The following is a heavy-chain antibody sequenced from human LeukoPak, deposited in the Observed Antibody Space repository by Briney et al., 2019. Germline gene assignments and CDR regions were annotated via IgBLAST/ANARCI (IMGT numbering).Heavy chain of an antibody. CDR3: ARELKGGVNWFDP. V-gene: IGHV4-31*03. J-gene: IGHJ5*02. Sequence: PSQTLSLTCTVSGGSISSGGYYWSWIRQHPGKGLEWIGYIYYSGSTYYNPSLKSRVTISVDTSKNQFSLKLSSVTAADTAVYYGARELKGGVNWFDPWGQGTLVTVSS. D-gene: IGHD1-26*01. CDR2: IYYSGST. CDR1: GGSISSGGYY.